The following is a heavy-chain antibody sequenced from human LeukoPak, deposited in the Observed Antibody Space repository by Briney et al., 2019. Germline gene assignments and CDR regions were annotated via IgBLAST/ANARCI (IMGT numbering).Heavy chain of an antibody. CDR3: ARDQRGFSYSTYYFDY. CDR2: IWYDGTNK. V-gene: IGHV3-33*01. CDR1: GFSFSSYG. J-gene: IGHJ4*02. Sequence: GRSLRLSCAASGFSFSSYGMHWVRQAPGKGLEWVAVIWYDGTNKYYADSVKGRFTISRDNSKNTLYLQMNSLRAEDTAVYYSARDQRGFSYSTYYFDYWGQGTLVTVSS. D-gene: IGHD5-18*01.